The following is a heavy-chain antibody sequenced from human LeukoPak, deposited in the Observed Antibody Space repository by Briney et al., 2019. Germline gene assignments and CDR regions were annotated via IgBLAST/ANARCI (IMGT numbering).Heavy chain of an antibody. CDR2: INHSGST. D-gene: IGHD3-10*01. Sequence: SETLSLTCAVYGGSFSGYYWSWIRQPPGKGLEWIGEINHSGSTNYNPSLKSQVTISVDTSKNQFSLKLSSVTAADTAVYYCARGYGSGSYYNLYYYYYYMDVWGKGTTVTVSS. V-gene: IGHV4-34*01. CDR1: GGSFSGYY. CDR3: ARGYGSGSYYNLYYYYYYMDV. J-gene: IGHJ6*03.